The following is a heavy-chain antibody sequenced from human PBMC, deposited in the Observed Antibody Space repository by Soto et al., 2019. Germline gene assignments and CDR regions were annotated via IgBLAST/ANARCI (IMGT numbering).Heavy chain of an antibody. CDR1: GGSFSGYY. J-gene: IGHJ6*02. CDR3: ASHSGSSPEGRYYYGMDV. Sequence: SETLSLTCAVYGGSFSGYYWSWIRQPPGKGLEWIGEINHSGSTNYNPSLKSRVTISVDTSKNQFSLKLSSVTAADTAVYYCASHSGSSPEGRYYYGMDVWGQGTTVTVSS. CDR2: INHSGST. V-gene: IGHV4-34*01. D-gene: IGHD1-26*01.